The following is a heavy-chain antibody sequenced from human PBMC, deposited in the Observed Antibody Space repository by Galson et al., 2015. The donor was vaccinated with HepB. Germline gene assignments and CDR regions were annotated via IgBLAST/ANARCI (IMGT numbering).Heavy chain of an antibody. V-gene: IGHV3-23*01. CDR3: TKDGRVATITDYFDY. CDR2: FSISGTNT. D-gene: IGHD5-12*01. Sequence: SLRLSCAASGFTFSDYAMSWVRQAPGKGLEWVSTFSISGTNTYYADSVKGRFTISRDNSKNTLYLQMNSLRAEDTAVYYCTKDGRVATITDYFDYWGQGTLVTVSS. CDR1: GFTFSDYA. J-gene: IGHJ4*02.